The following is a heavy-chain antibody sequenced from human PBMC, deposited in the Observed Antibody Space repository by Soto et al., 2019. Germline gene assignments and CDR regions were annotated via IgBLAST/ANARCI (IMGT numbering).Heavy chain of an antibody. J-gene: IGHJ5*02. V-gene: IGHV4-30-4*01. CDR1: GGSISSGDYY. D-gene: IGHD2-8*01. CDR2: IYYSGST. CDR3: ARARGFVLMVYAIRGEWFDP. Sequence: KPSETLSLTCTVSGGSISSGDYYWSWIRQPPGKGLEWIGYIYYSGSTYYNPSLKSRVTISVDTSKNQFSLKLSSVTAADTAVYYCARARGFVLMVYAIRGEWFDPWGQGTLVTVSS.